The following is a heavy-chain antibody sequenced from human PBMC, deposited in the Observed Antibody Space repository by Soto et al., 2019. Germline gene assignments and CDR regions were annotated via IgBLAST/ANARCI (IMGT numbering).Heavy chain of an antibody. Sequence: QVQLQQSGPGLVRPSQTLSLTCAISGDSVSSDSTGWTWIRQSPSRGLEWLGRTYYRSKWYNDYAVSMRSRITIYPDTSKNQFSLHLRSVTPEDTAVYYCASELGAPYFDYWGQGILVTVSS. CDR3: ASELGAPYFDY. V-gene: IGHV6-1*01. J-gene: IGHJ4*02. CDR2: TYYRSKWYN. CDR1: GDSVSSDSTG. D-gene: IGHD7-27*01.